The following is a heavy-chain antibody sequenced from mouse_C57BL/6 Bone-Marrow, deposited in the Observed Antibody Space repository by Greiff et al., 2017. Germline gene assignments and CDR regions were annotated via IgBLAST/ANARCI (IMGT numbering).Heavy chain of an antibody. Sequence: EVKLVESGPELVKPGASVKISCKASGYSFTDYNMHWVKQSNGKSLEWVGVINPNYGTTSYNQKFKGKATLTVDQSSSTAYMQLNSLTSEHSAVXYCARTVVVDYFDYWGQGTTLTVSS. CDR1: GYSFTDYN. CDR2: INPNYGTT. V-gene: IGHV1-39*01. CDR3: ARTVVVDYFDY. D-gene: IGHD1-1*01. J-gene: IGHJ2*01.